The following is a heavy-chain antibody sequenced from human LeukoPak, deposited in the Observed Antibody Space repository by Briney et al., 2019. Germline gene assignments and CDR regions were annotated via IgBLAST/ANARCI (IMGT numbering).Heavy chain of an antibody. J-gene: IGHJ4*02. V-gene: IGHV1-46*03. CDR2: INPSGGST. CDR3: ASGEMATMFY. CDR1: GYTFTSYY. D-gene: IGHD5-24*01. Sequence: ASVKVSCKASGYTFTSYYTHWVRQPPGQGLEWMGIINPSGGSTSYAQKFQGRVTMTRDTSTSTVYVELSSLRSKDTAVYYCASGEMATMFYWGQGTLVTVSS.